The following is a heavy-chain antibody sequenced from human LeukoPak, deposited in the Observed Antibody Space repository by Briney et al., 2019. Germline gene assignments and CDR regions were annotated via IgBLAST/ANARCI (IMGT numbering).Heavy chain of an antibody. CDR2: IYTSGST. V-gene: IGHV4-4*07. CDR3: ARVGRDRDYYYYYMGV. CDR1: GGSISSYY. Sequence: SETLSLTCTVSGGSISSYYWSWIRQPAGKGLEWIGRIYTSGSTNYNPSLKSRVTMSVDTSKNQFSLKLSSVTAADTAVYYCARVGRDRDYYYYYMGVWGKGTTVTVSS. J-gene: IGHJ6*03.